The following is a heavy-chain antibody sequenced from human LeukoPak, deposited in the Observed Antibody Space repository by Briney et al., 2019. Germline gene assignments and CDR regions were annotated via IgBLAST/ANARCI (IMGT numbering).Heavy chain of an antibody. Sequence: PGGSLRLSCAASGFTFSSYNMKWVRQAPGKGLEWVSSISRTSDYIYYADSAKGRFTISRDNAKNSLYLQMNSLRADDTAVYYCARGGAHCGGDCYYDYWGQGTLVTVSS. CDR1: GFTFSSYN. CDR2: ISRTSDYI. V-gene: IGHV3-21*06. J-gene: IGHJ4*02. D-gene: IGHD2-21*02. CDR3: ARGGAHCGGDCYYDY.